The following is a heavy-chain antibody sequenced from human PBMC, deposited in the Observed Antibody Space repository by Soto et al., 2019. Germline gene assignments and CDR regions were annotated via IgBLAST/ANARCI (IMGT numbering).Heavy chain of an antibody. V-gene: IGHV1-3*01. CDR3: AREWAEITVFVVLNPSFGMDA. D-gene: IGHD3-3*01. J-gene: IGHJ6*02. CDR2: INSGNGKT. CDR1: GYTFKAYA. Sequence: QVQLVQSGAEVKKPGASVKVSCRGSGYTFKAYAMHWVRQAPGHRLEWMGWINSGNGKTKYSQKFQDRVTITSYTSAKTAYMDLRSLGSEDTAVYYCAREWAEITVFVVLNPSFGMDAWGQGTTVTVSS.